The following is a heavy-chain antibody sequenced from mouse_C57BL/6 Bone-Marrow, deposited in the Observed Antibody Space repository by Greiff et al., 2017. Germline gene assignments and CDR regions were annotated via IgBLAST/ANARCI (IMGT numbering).Heavy chain of an antibody. Sequence: VQLQQPGAELVKPGASVKMSCKASGYTFTSYWITWVKQRPGQGLEWIGDIYPGSGSTNYNEKFKSKATLTVDTSSSTAYMQLSSLRSEDSAVYSCARVTTVVAVDYWGQGTSGTVSS. V-gene: IGHV1-55*01. J-gene: IGHJ4*01. CDR1: GYTFTSYW. D-gene: IGHD1-1*01. CDR3: ARVTTVVAVDY. CDR2: IYPGSGST.